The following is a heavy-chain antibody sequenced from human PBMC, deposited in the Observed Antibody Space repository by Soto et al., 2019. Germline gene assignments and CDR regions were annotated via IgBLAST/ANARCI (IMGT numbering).Heavy chain of an antibody. CDR1: GFTFSAYG. D-gene: IGHD4-4*01. V-gene: IGHV3-30*18. CDR2: ILHDGSYK. Sequence: QVQLVESGGGVVQPGRSLRLSCAASGFTFSAYGMHWGRQAPGKGLEWVAFILHDGSYKYYGDSVKGRFTISRDNSKNMLYLQMNSVRGDDTAVYYCAKGDYNNFLDYWRQGTLVTVSS. CDR3: AKGDYNNFLDY. J-gene: IGHJ4*02.